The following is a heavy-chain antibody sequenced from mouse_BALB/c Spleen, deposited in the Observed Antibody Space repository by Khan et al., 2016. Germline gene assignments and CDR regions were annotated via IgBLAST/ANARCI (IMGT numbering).Heavy chain of an antibody. D-gene: IGHD1-1*02. J-gene: IGHJ3*01. V-gene: IGHV3-2*02. CDR1: GYSITSDYA. Sequence: EVTLEVSGPGLVKPSQSLSLTCTVTGYSITSDYAWNWIRQFPGNKLEWMGYISYSGNTHYIPSLKSRISITRDTSKNQFFLQLNSVTTEDTATYYCAREDYSWFAYWGQGTLVTVSA. CDR2: ISYSGNT. CDR3: AREDYSWFAY.